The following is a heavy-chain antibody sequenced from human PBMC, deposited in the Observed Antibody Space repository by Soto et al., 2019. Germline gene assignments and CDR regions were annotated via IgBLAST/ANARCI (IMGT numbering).Heavy chain of an antibody. V-gene: IGHV3-30*04. CDR3: ARVEQWLYIAKY. CDR1: GFTFSSFA. CDR2: ISDDGSNK. Sequence: QVQLVEYGGGVVQPGRALRLSCAASGFTFSSFAMHWVRQAPGKGLEWVAVISDDGSNKYYADSVKGRFTISRDNSKNTLYLQMNSLRGEDTAVYSWARVEQWLYIAKYWGQGTLVPVSS. J-gene: IGHJ4*02. D-gene: IGHD6-19*01.